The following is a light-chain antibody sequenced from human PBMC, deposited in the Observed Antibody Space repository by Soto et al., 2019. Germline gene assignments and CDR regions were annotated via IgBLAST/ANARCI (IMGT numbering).Light chain of an antibody. Sequence: QSVLTQPRSVSGSPGQSGTISCTGTSSDVGVYNYVSWYQQHPGKAPKLMIYDVTKRPSGVPDRFSGSKSANTASLTISGLQAEDEADYYCCSYAGSYTFVFGTGTKVTVL. V-gene: IGLV2-11*01. CDR2: DVT. CDR3: CSYAGSYTFV. J-gene: IGLJ1*01. CDR1: SSDVGVYNY.